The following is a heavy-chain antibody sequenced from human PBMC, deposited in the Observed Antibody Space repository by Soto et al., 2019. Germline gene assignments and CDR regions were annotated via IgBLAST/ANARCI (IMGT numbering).Heavy chain of an antibody. CDR2: IIPIFGTA. CDR3: ARGITGTVSYYYGMDV. CDR1: GGTFSSYA. D-gene: IGHD1-20*01. V-gene: IGHV1-69*12. Sequence: QVQLVQSGAEVKKPGSSVKVSCKASGGTFSSYAISWVRQAPGRGLEWMGGIIPIFGTANYAQKFQGRVTITADESTSTAYMELSSLRSEDTAVYYCARGITGTVSYYYGMDVWGQGTTVTVSS. J-gene: IGHJ6*02.